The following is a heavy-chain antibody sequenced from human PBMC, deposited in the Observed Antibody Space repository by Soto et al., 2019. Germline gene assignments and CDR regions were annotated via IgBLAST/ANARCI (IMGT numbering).Heavy chain of an antibody. CDR2: INPNSGGT. CDR3: ARDWGYDYVWGGDY. D-gene: IGHD3-16*01. Sequence: QVQVVQSGAEVTKPGASVKVSCKASGYTFTGYYMHWVRQAPGQGLEWMGWINPNSGGTNYAQRFQGRVTMTRDTSISTAYMELSRLRSDDTAVYYCARDWGYDYVWGGDYWGQGTLVTVSS. CDR1: GYTFTGYY. J-gene: IGHJ4*02. V-gene: IGHV1-2*02.